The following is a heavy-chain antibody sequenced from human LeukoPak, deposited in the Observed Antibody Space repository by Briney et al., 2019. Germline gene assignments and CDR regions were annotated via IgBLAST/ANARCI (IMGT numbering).Heavy chain of an antibody. Sequence: SETLSLTCTVSGGSISSGGYYWSWIRQHPGKGLEWIGYIYYSGSTYYNPSLKSRVTISVDTSMNQFSLKLSSVTAADTAVYYCARLGFSNSGSYLAPSDYWGQGTLVIVSS. J-gene: IGHJ4*02. CDR2: IYYSGST. V-gene: IGHV4-31*03. CDR1: GGSISSGGYY. D-gene: IGHD1-26*01. CDR3: ARLGFSNSGSYLAPSDY.